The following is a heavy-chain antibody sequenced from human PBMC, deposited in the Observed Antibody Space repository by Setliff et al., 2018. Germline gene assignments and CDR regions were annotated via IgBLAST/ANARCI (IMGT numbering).Heavy chain of an antibody. D-gene: IGHD2-21*01. CDR1: GYNFANYW. V-gene: IGHV5-51*01. CDR3: MRQPRGDWQFYFDH. Sequence: GESLKISCRASGYNFANYWIGWVRQMPGKGLEWMAIIYPDDSDSRHSPSFRGQVTVSAGKSINTAYLQWSSLKASDTAVYYCMRQPRGDWQFYFDHWGQGTLVTVS. CDR2: IYPDDSDS. J-gene: IGHJ4*02.